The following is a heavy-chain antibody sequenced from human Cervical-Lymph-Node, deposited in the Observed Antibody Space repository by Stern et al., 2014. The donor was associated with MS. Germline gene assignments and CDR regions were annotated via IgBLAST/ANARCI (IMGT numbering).Heavy chain of an antibody. CDR3: AHRLRGSSSGWTVHYFDY. CDR2: IYWGDDK. CDR1: GFSLSTHGEG. V-gene: IGHV2-5*02. Sequence: QVTLKESGPTLVKPTQTLTLTCTFSGFSLSTHGEGVGWIRQPPGKALEWLAPIYWGDDKRISPSLKGRLTITKDTTKNEVVLTMTNMDPVDTATYYCAHRLRGSSSGWTVHYFDYWGQGALVTVSS. J-gene: IGHJ4*02. D-gene: IGHD6-19*01.